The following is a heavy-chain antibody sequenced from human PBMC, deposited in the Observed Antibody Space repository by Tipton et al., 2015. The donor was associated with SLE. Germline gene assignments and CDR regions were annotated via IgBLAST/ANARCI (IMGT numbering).Heavy chain of an antibody. CDR3: ARDYGENWLDP. Sequence: TLSLTCTVSGGSLSFDYWSWIRQSAGRGLEWIGRIYSSGDRDYNPSLRSRVSILVDTSKNQFSLKLSSATAADTAVYYCARDYGENWLDPWGQGTLVTVSS. CDR2: IYSSGDR. V-gene: IGHV4-4*07. J-gene: IGHJ5*02. CDR1: GGSLSFDY. D-gene: IGHD4-17*01.